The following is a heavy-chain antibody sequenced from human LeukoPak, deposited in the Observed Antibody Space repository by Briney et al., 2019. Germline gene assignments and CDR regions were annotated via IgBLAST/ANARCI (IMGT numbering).Heavy chain of an antibody. CDR3: ARDYYGSGSYSGYFDY. Sequence: ASVKVSCKASGYTFTSYYMHWVRQAPGQGLEWMGIINPSGGSTSYARKFQGRVTMTRDTSTSTVYMELSSLRSEDTAVYYCARDYYGSGSYSGYFDYWGQGTLVTVSS. V-gene: IGHV1-46*01. D-gene: IGHD3-10*01. CDR1: GYTFTSYY. CDR2: INPSGGST. J-gene: IGHJ4*02.